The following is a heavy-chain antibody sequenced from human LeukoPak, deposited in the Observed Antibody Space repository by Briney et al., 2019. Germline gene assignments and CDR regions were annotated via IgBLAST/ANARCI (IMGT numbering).Heavy chain of an antibody. J-gene: IGHJ4*02. CDR1: GFTFSSYA. V-gene: IGHV3-30-3*01. CDR2: ISYDGSNK. Sequence: GGSLRLSCAASGFTFSSYAMHWVRQAPGKGLEWVAVISYDGSNKYYADSVKGRFTISRDNSKNTLYLQMNSLRAEDTAVYYCATKDGYSFDYWGQGTLVTVSS. CDR3: ATKDGYSFDY. D-gene: IGHD5-24*01.